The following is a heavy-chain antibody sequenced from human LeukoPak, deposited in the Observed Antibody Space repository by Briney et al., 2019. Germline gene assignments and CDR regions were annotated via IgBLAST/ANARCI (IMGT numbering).Heavy chain of an antibody. CDR2: VYSGGDT. CDR3: ARSPDYVDYLFDY. Sequence: GGSLRLSCAASGFTVSSSYMSWVRQAPGKGLEWVSVVYSGGDTYYADSVKGRFTISRDNSKNTLYLQMNSLRAEDTAVYYCARSPDYVDYLFDYWGQGTLVTVSS. CDR1: GFTVSSSY. V-gene: IGHV3-66*01. D-gene: IGHD4-17*01. J-gene: IGHJ4*02.